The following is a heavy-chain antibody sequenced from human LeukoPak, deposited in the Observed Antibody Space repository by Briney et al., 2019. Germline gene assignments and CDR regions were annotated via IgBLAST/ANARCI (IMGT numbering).Heavy chain of an antibody. V-gene: IGHV4-39*07. CDR1: GGSISSSSYY. J-gene: IGHJ4*02. Sequence: SETLSLTCTVSGGSISSSSYYWGWIRQPPGKGLEWIGWFYYSGSTYYHPYLKSRVTISVDTSKNQFSLKLSSVAAADTAVYYCARDGAADFWSGYYLPDHWGQGTLVGVCS. CDR2: FYYSGST. CDR3: ARDGAADFWSGYYLPDH. D-gene: IGHD3-3*01.